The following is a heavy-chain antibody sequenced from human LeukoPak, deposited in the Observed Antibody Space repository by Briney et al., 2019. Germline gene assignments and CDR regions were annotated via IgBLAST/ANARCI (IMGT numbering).Heavy chain of an antibody. CDR1: GFTFRSYA. J-gene: IGHJ4*02. Sequence: GGSLRLSCAASGFTFRSYALHWVRQAPGKGLEWEAVISYDGSNKYYADSVKGRFTSSRDNSKNTLYLQMNSLRAEDTAVYYCARGGGSCFDYWGQGTLVTVSS. D-gene: IGHD2-15*01. CDR2: ISYDGSNK. CDR3: ARGGGSCFDY. V-gene: IGHV3-30*04.